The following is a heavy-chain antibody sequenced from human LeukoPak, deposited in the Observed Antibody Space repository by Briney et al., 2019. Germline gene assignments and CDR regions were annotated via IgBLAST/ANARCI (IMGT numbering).Heavy chain of an antibody. CDR3: ARAKSFGSGTHALDY. Sequence: SETLSLTCTVSGGSISSHYWGWIRQPPGKGLEWIAYLRDTGGTKANPSLESRVALSADTSNSQLALKLSSVTAADTAVYYCARAKSFGSGTHALDYWGQGTLVTVSS. CDR2: LRDTGGT. J-gene: IGHJ4*02. D-gene: IGHD3-10*01. CDR1: GGSISSHY. V-gene: IGHV4-59*11.